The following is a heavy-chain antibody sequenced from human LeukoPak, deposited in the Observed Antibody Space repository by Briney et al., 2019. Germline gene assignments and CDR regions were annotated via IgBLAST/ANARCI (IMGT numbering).Heavy chain of an antibody. V-gene: IGHV3-30*02. CDR2: IRYDGSNT. CDR1: GFTFNNYG. J-gene: IGHJ4*02. D-gene: IGHD3-22*01. CDR3: AKDPNRYDSSIYYCAY. Sequence: GGSLRLSCAASGFTFNNYGMHWVRQAPGKGLEWVAFIRYDGSNTYYADSVKGRFTISRDNSKNTLYLHMNRLRAEDTAVYYCAKDPNRYDSSIYYCAYWGQGTLVTVSS.